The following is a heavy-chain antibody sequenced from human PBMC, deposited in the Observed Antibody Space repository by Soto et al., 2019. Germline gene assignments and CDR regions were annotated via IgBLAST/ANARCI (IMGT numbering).Heavy chain of an antibody. CDR1: GGSISSYY. J-gene: IGHJ4*02. V-gene: IGHV4-4*07. D-gene: IGHD3-16*02. CDR2: IYTSGST. Sequence: SETLSLTCTVSGGSISSYYWSWIRQPAGKGLEWIGRIYTSGSTNYNPSLKSRVTMSVDTSKNHFSLKLSSVTAADTAVYYCARYAYDYVWGSYRYDYWGQGTLVTVSS. CDR3: ARYAYDYVWGSYRYDY.